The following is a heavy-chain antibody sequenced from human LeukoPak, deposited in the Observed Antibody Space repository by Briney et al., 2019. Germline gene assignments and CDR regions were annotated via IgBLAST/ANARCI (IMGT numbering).Heavy chain of an antibody. J-gene: IGHJ4*02. D-gene: IGHD3-22*01. Sequence: TGGSLRLSCAASGFTFSDYYMSWIRQAPGKGLEGVSYISSSGSTIYYADSVKGRFTISRDNAKNSLYLQMNSLRAEDTAVYYCARIDFWSGYDETYYYDSSGYYFDYWGQGTLVTVSS. CDR2: ISSSGSTI. V-gene: IGHV3-11*04. CDR3: ARIDFWSGYDETYYYDSSGYYFDY. CDR1: GFTFSDYY.